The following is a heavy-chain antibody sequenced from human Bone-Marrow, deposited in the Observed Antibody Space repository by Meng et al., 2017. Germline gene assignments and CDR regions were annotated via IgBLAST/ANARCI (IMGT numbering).Heavy chain of an antibody. Sequence: GESLKISCAASGFSFSSYSMNWVRQAPGKGLEWGSSISSSSSYIYYADSVKGRFTISRDNAKNSLYLQMNSLRAEDTAVYYCAREQIWFGELTMFSYFDYWGQGTLVTVSS. CDR2: ISSSSSYI. J-gene: IGHJ4*02. V-gene: IGHV3-21*01. D-gene: IGHD3-10*01. CDR1: GFSFSSYS. CDR3: AREQIWFGELTMFSYFDY.